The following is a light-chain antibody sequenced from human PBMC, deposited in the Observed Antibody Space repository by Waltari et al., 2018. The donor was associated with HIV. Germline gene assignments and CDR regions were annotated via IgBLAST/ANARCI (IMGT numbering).Light chain of an antibody. J-gene: IGLJ2*01. Sequence: SYHFTQPPPVSVSPGPTVPSTCPGARWGYNHWAWYQQRPGQSPVLVIYQNSKRPSGIPERFSGSNSGNTATLTISGPQAMDEADYYCQAWDSGAAVFGGGTKLTVL. CDR1: RWGYNH. CDR3: QAWDSGAAV. V-gene: IGLV3-1*01. CDR2: QNS.